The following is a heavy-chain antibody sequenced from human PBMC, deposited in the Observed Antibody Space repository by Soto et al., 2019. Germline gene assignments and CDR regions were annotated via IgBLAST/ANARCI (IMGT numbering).Heavy chain of an antibody. D-gene: IGHD3-16*02. V-gene: IGHV1-24*01. J-gene: IGHJ4*02. CDR1: GYTLTELS. CDR3: ATANHRASTFGGVIGPYYFDY. CDR2: FDPEDGET. Sequence: ASVKVSCKVSGYTLTELSMHWVRQAPGKGLERMGGFDPEDGETIYAQKFQGRVTMTEDTSTDTAYMELSSLRSEDTAVYYCATANHRASTFGGVIGPYYFDYWGQGTLVTVS.